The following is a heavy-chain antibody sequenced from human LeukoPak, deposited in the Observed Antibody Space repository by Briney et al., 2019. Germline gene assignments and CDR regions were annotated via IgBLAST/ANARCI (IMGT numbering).Heavy chain of an antibody. CDR1: GGSISSSNYY. Sequence: VKPSETLSLTCTVSGGSISSSNYYWGWIRQPPGKGLEWIGSIYYSGSTYYSPSLQSRVTMSVDTSKTQFSLKMRSVNAADTAVYYCARLAPTLRLLDYWGQGTLVTVSS. CDR2: IYYSGST. V-gene: IGHV4-39*01. CDR3: ARLAPTLRLLDY. J-gene: IGHJ4*02. D-gene: IGHD2-15*01.